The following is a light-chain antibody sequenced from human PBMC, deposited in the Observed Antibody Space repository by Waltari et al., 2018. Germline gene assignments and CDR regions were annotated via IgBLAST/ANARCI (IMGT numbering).Light chain of an antibody. J-gene: IGLJ3*02. CDR1: KLGNKY. V-gene: IGLV3-1*01. CDR3: QAWDSNTAWV. CDR2: QDT. Sequence: SYELTQSPSVSVSPGQKASITCPGDKLGNKYSFLYQVKPGQSPVLVIYQDTKRPSGIPERFSGSNSGNTATLTVSGTQAMDEADYFCQAWDSNTAWVFGGGTKLTVL.